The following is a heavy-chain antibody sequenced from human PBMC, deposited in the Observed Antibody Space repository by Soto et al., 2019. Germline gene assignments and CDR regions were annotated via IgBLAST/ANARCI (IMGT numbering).Heavy chain of an antibody. CDR3: ERGEQLNNVVLVAAIPSYYYYGMDV. CDR2: IIPIFGTA. D-gene: IGHD2-15*01. J-gene: IGHJ6*02. CDR1: GGTFSSYA. V-gene: IGHV1-69*01. Sequence: QVQLVQSGAEVKKPGSSVKVSCKASGGTFSSYAISWVRQAPGQGLEWMGGIIPIFGTANYAQKFQGRVTITADESTSTAYMELTSMRSEDTAVYYCERGEQLNNVVLVAAIPSYYYYGMDVWGQGTTVTVSS.